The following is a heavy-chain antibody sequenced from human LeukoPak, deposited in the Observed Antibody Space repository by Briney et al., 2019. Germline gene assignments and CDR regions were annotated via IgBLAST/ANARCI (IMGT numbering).Heavy chain of an antibody. V-gene: IGHV3-64*01. D-gene: IGHD4-17*01. J-gene: IGHJ4*02. CDR1: GFTFSSYA. CDR3: AREAVTRNYFDY. Sequence: QPGGSLRLSCAASGFTFSSYAMHWVRQAPGKGLEYVSAISSNGGSTYYANSVKGRFTISRDNSKNTLYLQMNSLRAENTAVYYCAREAVTRNYFDYWGQGTLVTVSS. CDR2: ISSNGGST.